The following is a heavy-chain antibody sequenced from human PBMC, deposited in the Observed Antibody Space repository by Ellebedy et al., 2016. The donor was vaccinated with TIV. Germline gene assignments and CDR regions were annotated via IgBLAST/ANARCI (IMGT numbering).Heavy chain of an antibody. V-gene: IGHV3-30*04. D-gene: IGHD3-10*01. Sequence: GESLKIPCAASGFTFSSYAMHWVRQAPGKGLEWVAVISYDGSNKYYADSVKGRFTISRDNSKNTLYLQMNRLRAEDTAVYYCARAALSMVRGVKNWFDPWGQGTLVTVSS. CDR3: ARAALSMVRGVKNWFDP. CDR1: GFTFSSYA. CDR2: ISYDGSNK. J-gene: IGHJ5*02.